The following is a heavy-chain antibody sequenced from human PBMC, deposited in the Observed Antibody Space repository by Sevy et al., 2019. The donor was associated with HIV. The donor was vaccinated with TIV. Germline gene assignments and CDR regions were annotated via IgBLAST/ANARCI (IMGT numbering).Heavy chain of an antibody. CDR2: ISGSGSFT. V-gene: IGHV3-23*01. Sequence: GGSLRLSCAASGFTFSSYAMSWVRQAPGKGLEWVSSISGSGSFTYYADSVKGNFTISRDNSKNTLYLQMTRLRAEDRAVYYCAKEGQGEYYDSSGSFDYWGQGTLVTVSS. CDR1: GFTFSSYA. D-gene: IGHD3-22*01. CDR3: AKEGQGEYYDSSGSFDY. J-gene: IGHJ4*02.